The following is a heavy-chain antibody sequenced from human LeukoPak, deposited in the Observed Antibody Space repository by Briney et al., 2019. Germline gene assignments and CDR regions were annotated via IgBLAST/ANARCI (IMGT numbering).Heavy chain of an antibody. CDR1: GYTFTTNY. Sequence: ASVKVSCKASGYTFTTNYMHWVRQAPGQGLEWMGVINPSGGRTSYAQKFQGRVTMTRDMSTSTVYMELSSLRSEDTAVYYCARDPKDDTSGYYYFDSWGQGTLVTVSS. CDR3: ARDPKDDTSGYYYFDS. D-gene: IGHD3-22*01. J-gene: IGHJ4*02. V-gene: IGHV1-46*01. CDR2: INPSGGRT.